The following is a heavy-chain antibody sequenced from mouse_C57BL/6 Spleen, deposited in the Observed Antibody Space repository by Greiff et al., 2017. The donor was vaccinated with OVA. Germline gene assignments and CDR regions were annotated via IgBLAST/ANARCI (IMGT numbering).Heavy chain of an antibody. CDR2: IYPRSGNT. V-gene: IGHV1-81*01. CDR3: ASYEYGYFDV. D-gene: IGHD2-3*01. Sequence: VQLQQSGAELARPGASVKLSCKASGYTFTSYGISWVKQSPGQGLEWIGEIYPRSGNTYYNEKFKGKATLTADKSSSTAYMELRSLTSEDSAVYFCASYEYGYFDVWGTGTTVTVSS. CDR1: GYTFTSYG. J-gene: IGHJ1*03.